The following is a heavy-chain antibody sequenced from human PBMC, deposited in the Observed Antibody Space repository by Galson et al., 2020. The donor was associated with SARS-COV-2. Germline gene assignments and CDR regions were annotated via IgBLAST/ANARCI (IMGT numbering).Heavy chain of an antibody. D-gene: IGHD1-26*01. CDR1: DDSIKSYY. V-gene: IGHV4-59*01. Sequence: SETLSLTCTVSDDSIKSYYWGWVRQPPGKGLQWIGYMYYSERTDYNPSLRSRVTISVDTSKNQFSLKLSSVTAADTAVYYCAARVRGAFDFWDQGTLVTVSS. J-gene: IGHJ4*02. CDR3: AARVRGAFDF. CDR2: MYYSERT.